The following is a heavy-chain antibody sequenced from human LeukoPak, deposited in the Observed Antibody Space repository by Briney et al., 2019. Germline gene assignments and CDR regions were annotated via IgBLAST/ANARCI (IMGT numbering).Heavy chain of an antibody. CDR3: ARDWPAFSTSMPDAFDI. D-gene: IGHD2-2*01. CDR1: GFTFSSYS. J-gene: IGHJ3*02. Sequence: GGSLRLSCAASGFTFSSYSMNRVRQAPGKGLEWVSYISSSSSTIYYADSVRGRFTISRDNAKNSLYLQMNSLRAEDTAVYYCARDWPAFSTSMPDAFDIWGQGTMVTVSS. V-gene: IGHV3-48*04. CDR2: ISSSSSTI.